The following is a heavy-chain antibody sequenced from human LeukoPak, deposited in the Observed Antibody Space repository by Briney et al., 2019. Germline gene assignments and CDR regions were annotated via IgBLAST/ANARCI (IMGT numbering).Heavy chain of an antibody. V-gene: IGHV4-30-2*01. CDR2: IYHSGST. D-gene: IGHD3-22*01. CDR1: GGSISSGGYS. Sequence: SETLSLTCAVSGGSISSGGYSWSWIRQPPGKGLEWIGYIYHSGSTYYNPSLKSRVTISVDKSKNQFSLKLSSVTAADTAVYYCARGRMIVVVNAFDIWGQGTMVTVSS. CDR3: ARGRMIVVVNAFDI. J-gene: IGHJ3*02.